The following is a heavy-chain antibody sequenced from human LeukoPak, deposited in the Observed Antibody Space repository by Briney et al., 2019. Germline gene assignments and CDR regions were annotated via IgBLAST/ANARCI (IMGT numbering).Heavy chain of an antibody. D-gene: IGHD3-10*01. J-gene: IGHJ4*02. CDR2: IYTSGST. V-gene: IGHV4-4*07. CDR3: ARVSLVRGAPDYYFDY. Sequence: KPSETLSLTCTVSGDSISNYYWSWIRQPAGKGLVWIGRIYTSGSTNYNPSLKSRVTMSVDTSKNQFSLKLSSVTAADTAVYYCARVSLVRGAPDYYFDYWGQGTLVTVSS. CDR1: GDSISNYY.